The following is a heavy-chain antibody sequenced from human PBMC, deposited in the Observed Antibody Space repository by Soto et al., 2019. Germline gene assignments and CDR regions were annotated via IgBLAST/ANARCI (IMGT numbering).Heavy chain of an antibody. CDR3: AKDSYYSSSWFEGVFDH. V-gene: IGHV3-23*01. CDR1: GLTFSSYA. CDR2: ISGSGGST. D-gene: IGHD6-13*01. Sequence: PGGSLRLSCAASGLTFSSYAMSWVRQAPGKGLEWVSAISGSGGSTYYADSVKGRFTISRDNSKNTLHLQMNSLRAEDTAVYYCAKDSYYSSSWFEGVFDHWGQGILVTVSS. J-gene: IGHJ4*02.